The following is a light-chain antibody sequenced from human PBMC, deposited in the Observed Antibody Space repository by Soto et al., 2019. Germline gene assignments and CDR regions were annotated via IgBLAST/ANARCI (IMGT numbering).Light chain of an antibody. Sequence: EIVLTQSPATLSLSPGERATLSCRASQSISSNLAWYQQKPGQAPRLLLFRTSSRATGFPARFSGSGSGTEFNLTISSLQPEDCAIYYCQQRQYWPPITFGQGTRLEIK. CDR3: QQRQYWPPIT. CDR1: QSISSN. CDR2: RTS. V-gene: IGKV3-15*01. J-gene: IGKJ5*01.